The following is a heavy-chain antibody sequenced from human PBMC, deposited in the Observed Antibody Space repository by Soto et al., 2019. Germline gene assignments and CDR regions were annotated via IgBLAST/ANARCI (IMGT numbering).Heavy chain of an antibody. CDR1: GFTFSNAW. Sequence: GGSLRLSCAASGFTFSNAWMNWVRLAPGKGLEWVGRIKSKTDGGTTDYAAPVKGRFTISRDDSKNTLYLQMNSLKTEDTAVYYCTTGATAPYSRSWYTYPWGQGTLVSVSS. D-gene: IGHD6-13*01. CDR2: IKSKTDGGTT. V-gene: IGHV3-15*07. J-gene: IGHJ5*02. CDR3: TTGATAPYSRSWYTYP.